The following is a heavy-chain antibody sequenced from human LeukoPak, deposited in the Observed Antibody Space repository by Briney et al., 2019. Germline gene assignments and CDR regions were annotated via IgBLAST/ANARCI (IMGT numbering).Heavy chain of an antibody. CDR2: INHSGST. D-gene: IGHD6-13*01. J-gene: IGHJ6*03. Sequence: SETLSLTCAVYDGSFSGYYWSWIRQPPGKGLEWSGEINHSGSTNYNPSLKSRVTISVDTSKNQFSLKLSSVTAADTAVYYCARQAHISSWFNYHYYYMDVWGKGTTVTISS. CDR3: ARQAHISSWFNYHYYYMDV. V-gene: IGHV4-34*01. CDR1: DGSFSGYY.